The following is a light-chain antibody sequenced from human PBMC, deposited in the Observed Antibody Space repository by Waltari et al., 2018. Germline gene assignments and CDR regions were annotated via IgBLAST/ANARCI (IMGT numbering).Light chain of an antibody. Sequence: EIVLTQSPATLSLSPGDRATLPCRASQSASKYVAWYQQRPGQPPRLLIYDASNRAAGVPDRFDAFGSGTDFTLTINSLEPEDFAVYYCQQRNDWPLTFGGGTRVEIK. V-gene: IGKV3-11*01. J-gene: IGKJ4*01. CDR3: QQRNDWPLT. CDR2: DAS. CDR1: QSASKY.